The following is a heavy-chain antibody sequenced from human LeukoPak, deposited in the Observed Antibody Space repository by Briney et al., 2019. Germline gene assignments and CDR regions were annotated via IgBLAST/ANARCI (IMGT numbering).Heavy chain of an antibody. CDR1: GFTFSSYA. D-gene: IGHD2-2*01. Sequence: GGSLRLSCAASGFTFSSYAMSWVRQAPGKGLEWVSAISGSGGSTYYADSVKGRFTISRDNSKNTLHLQMNSLRAEDTAVYYCAHALGYCSSTSCYDFDYWGQGTLVTVSS. V-gene: IGHV3-23*01. J-gene: IGHJ4*02. CDR2: ISGSGGST. CDR3: AHALGYCSSTSCYDFDY.